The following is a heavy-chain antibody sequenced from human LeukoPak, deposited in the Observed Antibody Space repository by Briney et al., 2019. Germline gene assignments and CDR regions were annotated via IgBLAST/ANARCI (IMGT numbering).Heavy chain of an antibody. CDR2: IKHDGSEK. V-gene: IGHV3-7*04. J-gene: IGHJ5*02. Sequence: GGSLRLSCAASGFTFSSYWMTWVRHTPGKGLEWVANIKHDGSEKYYVDSVKGRFTISRDNAKNSLLLQMNSLRVEDTAVYHCVRDTTSNWFDPWGQGTLVTVSS. CDR3: VRDTTSNWFDP. D-gene: IGHD1-14*01. CDR1: GFTFSSYW.